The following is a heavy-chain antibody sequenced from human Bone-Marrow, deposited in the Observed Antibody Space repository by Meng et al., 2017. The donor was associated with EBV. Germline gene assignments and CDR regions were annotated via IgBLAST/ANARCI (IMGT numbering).Heavy chain of an antibody. V-gene: IGHV3-30*18. CDR3: AKEGEQQLPYYFDY. Sequence: QVQLVESGGGVVQPGRSLRLSCSASGFTFSSYGMHWVRQAPGKGLEWVAVISYDGSNKYYADSVKGRFTISRDNSKNTLYLQMNSLRAEDTAVYYCAKEGEQQLPYYFDYWGQGTLVTVS. D-gene: IGHD6-13*01. J-gene: IGHJ4*02. CDR2: ISYDGSNK. CDR1: GFTFSSYG.